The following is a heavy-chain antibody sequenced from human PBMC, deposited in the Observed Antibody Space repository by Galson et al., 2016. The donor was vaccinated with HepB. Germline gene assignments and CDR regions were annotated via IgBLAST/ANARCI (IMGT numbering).Heavy chain of an antibody. V-gene: IGHV4-39*07. D-gene: IGHD3-10*01. CDR2: IYYSGST. J-gene: IGHJ6*02. CDR3: ARAVWLPLSGMDV. Sequence: SETLSLTCSVSGGSISRSSDYWGWIRQPPGKGLEWIGTIYYSGSTYYNPSLNSRVTISVDTSKNQFSLKESSVTAADTAVYYCARAVWLPLSGMDVWGQGTTVTVSS. CDR1: GGSISRSSDY.